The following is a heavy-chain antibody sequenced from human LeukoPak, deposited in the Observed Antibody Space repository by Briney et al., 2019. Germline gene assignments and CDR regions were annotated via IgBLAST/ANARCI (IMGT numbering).Heavy chain of an antibody. D-gene: IGHD4-23*01. Sequence: GGSLSLSCAASALTFSNYWMTWVRQAPGKGPEWVANIKEDGGEINYLDSVKGRFTIFRDNAKNSLYLQMNRLRAEDTAVYYCARDRGYSTFDYWGQGTLATVSS. J-gene: IGHJ4*02. CDR3: ARDRGYSTFDY. CDR2: IKEDGGEI. CDR1: ALTFSNYW. V-gene: IGHV3-7*01.